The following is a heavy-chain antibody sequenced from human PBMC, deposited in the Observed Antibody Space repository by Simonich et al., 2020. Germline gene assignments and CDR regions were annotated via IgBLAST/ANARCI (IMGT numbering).Heavy chain of an antibody. D-gene: IGHD3-3*01. Sequence: QVQLVQSGAEVKKPGASVKVSCKASGYTFTGYYMHWVGQAPGQGLEWRGGINPNSGGTKYAQKFQGRVTMTRDTSISTAYMELSRLRSDDTAVYYCARGGVQYYYYYMDVWGKGTTVTVSS. CDR1: GYTFTGYY. CDR2: INPNSGGT. J-gene: IGHJ6*03. V-gene: IGHV1-2*02. CDR3: ARGGVQYYYYYMDV.